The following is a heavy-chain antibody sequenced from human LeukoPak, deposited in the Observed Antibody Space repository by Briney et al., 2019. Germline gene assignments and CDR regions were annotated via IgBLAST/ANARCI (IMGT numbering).Heavy chain of an antibody. CDR1: GYTFTSYG. D-gene: IGHD3-10*01. CDR3: ARVTITMVRNPDKHNWFDP. CDR2: ISAYNGNT. Sequence: GASVKVSCKASGYTFTSYGISWVRQAPGQGLEWMGWISAYNGNTNYAQKLQGRVTMTTDTSTSTAYMELRSLRSDDTAVYYCARVTITMVRNPDKHNWFDPWGQGTLVTVSS. J-gene: IGHJ5*02. V-gene: IGHV1-18*01.